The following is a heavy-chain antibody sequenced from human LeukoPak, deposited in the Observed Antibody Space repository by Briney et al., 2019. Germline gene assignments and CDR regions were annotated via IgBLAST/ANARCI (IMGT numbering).Heavy chain of an antibody. Sequence: GASVKVSCKASGYTFTGYYMHWVRQTPGQGLEWMGRINPNSGGINYAQKFQGRVTMTRDTSISTAYMELSRLRSDDTAVYYCASMTSSGWSSNWFDPWGQGTLVTVSS. CDR1: GYTFTGYY. J-gene: IGHJ5*02. V-gene: IGHV1-2*06. CDR2: INPNSGGI. CDR3: ASMTSSGWSSNWFDP. D-gene: IGHD6-19*01.